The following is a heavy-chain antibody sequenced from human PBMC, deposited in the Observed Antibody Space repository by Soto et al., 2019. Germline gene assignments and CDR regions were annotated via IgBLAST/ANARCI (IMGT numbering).Heavy chain of an antibody. CDR2: IYHSGST. D-gene: IGHD2-21*01. V-gene: IGHV4-59*01. CDR1: GGSISSYY. Sequence: SETLSLTCTVSGGSISSYYWSWIRQPPGKGLEWIGYIYHSGSTNYNPSLKSRVTISVDTSKNQFSLKLSSVTAADTAVYYCARGIVVAPSRFDPWGQGTLVTVSS. J-gene: IGHJ5*02. CDR3: ARGIVVAPSRFDP.